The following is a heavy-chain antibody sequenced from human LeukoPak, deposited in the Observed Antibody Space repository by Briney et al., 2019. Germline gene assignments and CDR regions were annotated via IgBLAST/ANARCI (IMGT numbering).Heavy chain of an antibody. CDR3: ARLVPAAGKYFYGMDV. D-gene: IGHD6-13*01. Sequence: HGESLRISCKGPGYRFTSYWITWVRQMPGRGLEWMGTIDPSDSYINYSPSFQGHVTISADKSIGTAYLQWSSLKASDTAMYYCARLVPAAGKYFYGMDVWGQGTTVTVSS. CDR1: GYRFTSYW. J-gene: IGHJ6*02. V-gene: IGHV5-10-1*01. CDR2: IDPSDSYI.